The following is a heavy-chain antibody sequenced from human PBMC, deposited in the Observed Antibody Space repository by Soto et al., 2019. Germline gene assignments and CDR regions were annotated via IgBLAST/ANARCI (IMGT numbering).Heavy chain of an antibody. Sequence: QLQLVESGGGVVQPGRSRRLSCAASGFTFSSYGMHWVRQAPGKGLEWGAVISYDGSNKYYADSVKGRFTISRDNSKNTRYLQLNSRRAEDTAVYYCAKGGGRDVWGQGTTVTVSS. V-gene: IGHV3-30*18. CDR1: GFTFSSYG. CDR2: ISYDGSNK. J-gene: IGHJ6*02. CDR3: AKGGGRDV.